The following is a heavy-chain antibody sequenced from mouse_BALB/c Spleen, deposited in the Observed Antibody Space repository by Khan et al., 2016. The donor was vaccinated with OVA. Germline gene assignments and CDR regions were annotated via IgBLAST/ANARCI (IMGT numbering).Heavy chain of an antibody. CDR2: IWGDGST. V-gene: IGHV2-3*01. D-gene: IGHD2-1*01. Sequence: QVQLKESGPALVAPSQSLSITCTVSGFSLTSYGVNWVRQPPGKGLEWLGVIWGDGSTNYHSVLISRLTISKDNSKSQVFLKLKSLQTDDTARYYCVKQNYGTLYAMDYWGQGTAVTVSS. J-gene: IGHJ4*01. CDR3: VKQNYGTLYAMDY. CDR1: GFSLTSYG.